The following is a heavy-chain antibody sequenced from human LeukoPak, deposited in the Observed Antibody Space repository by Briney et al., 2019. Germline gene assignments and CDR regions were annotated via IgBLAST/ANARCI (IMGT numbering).Heavy chain of an antibody. CDR1: GFTFSDYN. J-gene: IGHJ4*02. CDR2: IRYDGNNK. V-gene: IGHV3-30*02. D-gene: IGHD2-21*01. CDR3: AKQGANGGANFDY. Sequence: GGSLRLSCAASGFTFSDYNMHWVRQAPGKGLEWVAFIRYDGNNKYNSDSVKGRFTISRDDSKNTLYLHMNSLRPADTAVYYCAKQGANGGANFDYWGQGTLVTVSS.